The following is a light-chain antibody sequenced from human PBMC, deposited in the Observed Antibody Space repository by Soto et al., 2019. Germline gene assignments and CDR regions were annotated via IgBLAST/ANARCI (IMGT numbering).Light chain of an antibody. CDR3: QQYYSYPVYT. J-gene: IGKJ3*01. CDR1: QGISSY. V-gene: IGKV1-8*01. Sequence: AIRMTQSQSSLSAATGDRVTITCRASQGISSYVAWYQQKPGKAPKLLIYAASTLQSGVPSRFSGSGSGTDVTLTLRCLQSEDFSTSYCQQYYSYPVYTVGPGPKVDIK. CDR2: AAS.